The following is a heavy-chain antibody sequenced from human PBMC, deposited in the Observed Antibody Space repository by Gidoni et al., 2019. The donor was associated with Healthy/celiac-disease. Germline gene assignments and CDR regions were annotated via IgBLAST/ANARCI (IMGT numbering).Heavy chain of an antibody. Sequence: EVQLVQSEAEVKKPGEAQRISCKGSGYSLTSYWISWVRQMPGKGLEWMGRIDPSDSYTIYSPSFQGHVTISADKSISTAYLQWSSLKASDTAMYYCARGYCSSTSCYMDYWGQGTLVTVSS. CDR1: GYSLTSYW. CDR2: IDPSDSYT. V-gene: IGHV5-10-1*03. D-gene: IGHD2-2*02. J-gene: IGHJ4*02. CDR3: ARGYCSSTSCYMDY.